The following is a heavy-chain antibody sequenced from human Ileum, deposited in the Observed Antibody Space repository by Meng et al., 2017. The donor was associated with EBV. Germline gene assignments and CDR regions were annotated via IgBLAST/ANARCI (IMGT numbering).Heavy chain of an antibody. CDR2: MNPNRGTT. V-gene: IGHV1-8*01. CDR1: GYTFTSYD. J-gene: IGHJ4*02. D-gene: IGHD6-19*01. Sequence: QGQSVASGAEVKKPGASVKVSCKASGYTFTSYDINWVRQGTGQGLEWMGWMNPNRGTTGYAQKCQGRVTMTRNISKSTAYMDLSSLRSEDTAVYYCATGVADFEYWGQGTLVTVSS. CDR3: ATGVADFEY.